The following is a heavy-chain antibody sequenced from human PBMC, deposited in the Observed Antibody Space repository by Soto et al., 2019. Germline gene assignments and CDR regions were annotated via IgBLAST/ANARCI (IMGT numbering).Heavy chain of an antibody. V-gene: IGHV1-69*06. D-gene: IGHD6-19*01. J-gene: IGHJ6*02. CDR3: ARSAEAGNMGNLDV. Sequence: VASVKVSCKSSGGVFNSYAISWVRQAPGQGLEWMGGIIPVFGTANLAQRFQDRDTITADRSTKTVYMELRSLRSEDTAVYYCARSAEAGNMGNLDVGGQGTTVTVSS. CDR2: IIPVFGTA. CDR1: GGVFNSYA.